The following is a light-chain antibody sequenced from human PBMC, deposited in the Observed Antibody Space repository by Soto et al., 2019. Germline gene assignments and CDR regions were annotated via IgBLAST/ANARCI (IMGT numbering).Light chain of an antibody. CDR1: QSVSSSY. CDR3: QQYGSSPRT. Sequence: EIVLTPAAAAPLNPTGERATLSWHASQSVSSSYLAWYQEKPGQAPSLLIYGASSNASGILNRFSCTGSGKDFTLTISSLEPEDGAVYYCQQYGSSPRTLGQGTKVDIK. J-gene: IGKJ1*01. CDR2: GAS. V-gene: IGKV3-20*01.